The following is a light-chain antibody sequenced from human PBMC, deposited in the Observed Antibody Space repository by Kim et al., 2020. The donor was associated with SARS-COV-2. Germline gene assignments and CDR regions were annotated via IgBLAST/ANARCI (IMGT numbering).Light chain of an antibody. V-gene: IGLV4-69*01. J-gene: IGLJ2*01. CDR3: QTWGTGIQV. CDR2: LNSDGSH. CDR1: SGHSSYA. Sequence: QPVLTQSPSASASLGASVKLTCTLSSGHSSYAIAWHQQQPEKGPRYLMKLNSDGSHSKGDGIPDRFSGSSSGAERYLTISSLQSEDEADYYCQTWGTGIQVFGGGTQQTVL.